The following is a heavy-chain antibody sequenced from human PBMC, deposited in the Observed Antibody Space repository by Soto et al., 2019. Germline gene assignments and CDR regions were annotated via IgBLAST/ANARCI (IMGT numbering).Heavy chain of an antibody. V-gene: IGHV3-7*03. CDR3: ARDQAGIERGGPIYYYYGMDV. CDR2: IKQDGSEK. D-gene: IGHD1-1*01. CDR1: GFTFSSYW. Sequence: LRLSCAASGFTFSSYWMSWVRQAPGKGLEWVANIKQDGSEKYYVDSVKGRFTISRDNAKNSLYLQMNSLRAEDTAVYYCARDQAGIERGGPIYYYYGMDVWGQGTTVTVSS. J-gene: IGHJ6*02.